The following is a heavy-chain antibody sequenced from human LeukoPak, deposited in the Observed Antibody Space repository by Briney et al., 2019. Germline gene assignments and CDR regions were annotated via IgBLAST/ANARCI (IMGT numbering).Heavy chain of an antibody. Sequence: GGSLRLYCAASGFTVSSNYMSWVRQAPGKGLEWVSVIYSGGSTYYADSVKGRFTISRDNSKNTLYLQMNSLRAEDTAVYYCARERRRFNNWFDPWGQGTLVTVSS. CDR1: GFTVSSNY. CDR2: IYSGGST. CDR3: ARERRRFNNWFDP. J-gene: IGHJ5*02. V-gene: IGHV3-66*01.